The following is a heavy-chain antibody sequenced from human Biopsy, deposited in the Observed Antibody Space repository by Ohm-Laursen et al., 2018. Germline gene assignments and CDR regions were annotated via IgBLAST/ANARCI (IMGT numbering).Heavy chain of an antibody. V-gene: IGHV1-18*01. D-gene: IGHD2-21*01. Sequence: ASVKVSCKASGYTFGNYGVTWVRQAPGQGLEWLGWISVYNTKDTNYAETFQGRVTMNADTFTNIAYGELRSLRSDDTAIYYCARDRYRWNIAAVIAAHYNEYYYPLDVWGQGTTVTVSS. CDR3: ARDRYRWNIAAVIAAHYNEYYYPLDV. CDR2: ISVYNTKDT. J-gene: IGHJ6*02. CDR1: GYTFGNYG.